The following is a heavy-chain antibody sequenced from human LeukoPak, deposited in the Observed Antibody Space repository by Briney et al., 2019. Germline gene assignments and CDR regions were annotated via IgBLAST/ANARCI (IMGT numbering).Heavy chain of an antibody. V-gene: IGHV2-5*01. CDR1: GFSLSTSGVG. CDR3: AHITLGGSSWFHDY. D-gene: IGHD6-13*01. Sequence: SGPTLVNPTQTLTLTCTFSGFSLSTSGVGVGWIRQPPGKALEWLALIYWNDDKRYSPSLKSRLTITKVTSKNQVVLTMTNMDPVDTATYYCAHITLGGSSWFHDYWGQGTLVTVSS. J-gene: IGHJ4*02. CDR2: IYWNDDK.